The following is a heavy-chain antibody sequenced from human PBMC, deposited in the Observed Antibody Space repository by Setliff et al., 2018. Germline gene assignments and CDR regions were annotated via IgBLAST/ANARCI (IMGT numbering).Heavy chain of an antibody. CDR3: ARDQFSVIWDQLLNYFDY. CDR2: IKQDGSEK. Sequence: GGSLRLSCAASGFTFSSYAMSWVRQAPGKGLEWVANIKQDGSEKYYVDSVKGRFTISRDNAKNSLYLQMNSLRAEDTAVYYCARDQFSVIWDQLLNYFDYWGQGTLVTVSS. J-gene: IGHJ4*02. D-gene: IGHD2-2*01. V-gene: IGHV3-7*01. CDR1: GFTFSSYA.